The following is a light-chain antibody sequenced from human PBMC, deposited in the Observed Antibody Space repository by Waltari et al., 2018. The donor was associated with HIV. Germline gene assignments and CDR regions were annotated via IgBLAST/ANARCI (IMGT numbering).Light chain of an antibody. CDR2: DAS. J-gene: IGKJ2*01. CDR1: QSVDSD. V-gene: IGKV3-15*01. Sequence: EIVMTQSPATLSVSPGESATLACRASQSVDSDFAWYQQKPGQAPSLLIYDASSRAAGVPARFRGSGSGTDFTLAISSLQSGDFAVYYCQQYNNWPYTFGQGTKLEIK. CDR3: QQYNNWPYT.